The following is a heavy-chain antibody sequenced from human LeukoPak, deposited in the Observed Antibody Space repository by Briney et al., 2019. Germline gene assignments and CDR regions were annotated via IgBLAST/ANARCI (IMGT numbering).Heavy chain of an antibody. CDR3: AREYYDFWSGYYIGDYYYGMDV. Sequence: PGGSLRLSCAASGFTFSNAWMSWVRQAPGKGLEWVGRIKSKTDGGTTDYAAPVKGRFTISRDDSKNTLYLQMNSLRAEDTAVYYCAREYYDFWSGYYIGDYYYGMDVWGQGTTVTVSS. J-gene: IGHJ6*02. D-gene: IGHD3-3*01. V-gene: IGHV3-15*01. CDR2: IKSKTDGGTT. CDR1: GFTFSNAW.